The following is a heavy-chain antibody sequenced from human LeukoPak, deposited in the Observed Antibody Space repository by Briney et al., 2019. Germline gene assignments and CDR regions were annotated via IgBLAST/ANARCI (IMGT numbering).Heavy chain of an antibody. CDR2: IIPILGIA. V-gene: IGHV1-69*04. Sequence: SVKVSCKASGGTFSSYAISWVRQGPGQGLEWMGRIIPILGIANYAQKFQGRVTITADKSTSTAYMELSSLRSEGTAVYYCARGGTMVRGVIDYWGQGTLVTVSS. D-gene: IGHD3-10*01. CDR3: ARGGTMVRGVIDY. CDR1: GGTFSSYA. J-gene: IGHJ4*02.